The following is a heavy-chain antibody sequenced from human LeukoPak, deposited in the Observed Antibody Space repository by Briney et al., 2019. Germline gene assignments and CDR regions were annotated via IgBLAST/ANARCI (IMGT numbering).Heavy chain of an antibody. D-gene: IGHD3-3*01. CDR2: ISHRGRT. V-gene: IGHV4-34*01. CDR1: GGSVSGYY. Sequence: PSETLSLTCAVYGGSVSGYYWSWIRQTPEKGLEWIGEISHRGRTHYTPSLQSRVTMSVDTSKNQFALNVNSVTAADTAVYYCARVPLRFLEPFDYWGQGILVTVCS. CDR3: ARVPLRFLEPFDY. J-gene: IGHJ4*02.